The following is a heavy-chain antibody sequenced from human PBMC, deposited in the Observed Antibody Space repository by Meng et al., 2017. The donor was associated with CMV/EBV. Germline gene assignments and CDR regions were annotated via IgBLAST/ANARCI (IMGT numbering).Heavy chain of an antibody. CDR1: CGSIRSYY. CDR3: ASSVYYDFWSGSQTFDY. D-gene: IGHD3-3*01. J-gene: IGHJ4*02. V-gene: IGHV4-59*01. Sequence: QTQKSGPGRVKPAETLSLTCTVSCGSIRSYYWSWIRQPPGKGLEWIGYIYYSGSTNYNPSLKSRVTISVDTSKNQFSLKLSSVTAADTAVYYCASSVYYDFWSGSQTFDYCGLGTLVTVSS. CDR2: IYYSGST.